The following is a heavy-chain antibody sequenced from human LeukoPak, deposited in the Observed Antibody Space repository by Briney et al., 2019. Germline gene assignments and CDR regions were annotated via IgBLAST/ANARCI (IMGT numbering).Heavy chain of an antibody. CDR1: GGSISSGGYY. Sequence: SETLSLTCTVSGGSISSGGYYWSWIRQHPGKGLEWIGYIYYSGSTYYNPSLKSRVTISVDTSKNQFSLKLSSVTAADTAVYYCARDRSYYDSSGFFDYWGQGTLVTVSS. D-gene: IGHD3-22*01. V-gene: IGHV4-31*03. CDR2: IYYSGST. CDR3: ARDRSYYDSSGFFDY. J-gene: IGHJ4*02.